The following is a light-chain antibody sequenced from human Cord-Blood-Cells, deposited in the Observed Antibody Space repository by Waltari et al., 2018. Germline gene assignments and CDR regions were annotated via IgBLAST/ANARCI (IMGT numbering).Light chain of an antibody. Sequence: QSALTHPASVSASPGQSLSISCPGTSSGVGGYNYVSWYQRHPGKAPKLMFYDVSKRPSGVSNRFSGSNSGNTAALTISGLQAEDEADYYCSSYTSSSTLVFGGETKLTVL. CDR2: DVS. CDR1: SSGVGGYNY. J-gene: IGLJ2*01. V-gene: IGLV2-14*01. CDR3: SSYTSSSTLV.